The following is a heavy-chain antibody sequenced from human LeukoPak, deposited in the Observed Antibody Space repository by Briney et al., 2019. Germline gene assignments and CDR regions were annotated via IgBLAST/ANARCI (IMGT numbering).Heavy chain of an antibody. D-gene: IGHD2-15*01. CDR3: ARDCSGGSCYWGYFDY. Sequence: SETLSLTCTVSGGSISSSSYDWGWIRQPPGKGLEWIGSIYYSGSTYYNPSLKSRVTISVDTSKNQFSLKLSSVTAADTAVYYCARDCSGGSCYWGYFDYWGQGTLVTVSS. V-gene: IGHV4-39*02. CDR2: IYYSGST. CDR1: GGSISSSSYD. J-gene: IGHJ4*02.